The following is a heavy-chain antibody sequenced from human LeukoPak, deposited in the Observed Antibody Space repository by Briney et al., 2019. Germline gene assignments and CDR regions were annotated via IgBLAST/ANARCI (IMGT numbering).Heavy chain of an antibody. V-gene: IGHV3-23*01. D-gene: IGHD3-10*01. CDR2: ISGSGGST. J-gene: IGHJ4*02. Sequence: PGGSLRLSCAASGFTFSSYAMSWVRQAPGKGLEWVSAISGSGGSTYYADSVKGRFTISRDNSKNTPYLQMNSLRAEDTAVYYCAKDGLLWFGELLQFDYWGQGTLVTVSS. CDR3: AKDGLLWFGELLQFDY. CDR1: GFTFSSYA.